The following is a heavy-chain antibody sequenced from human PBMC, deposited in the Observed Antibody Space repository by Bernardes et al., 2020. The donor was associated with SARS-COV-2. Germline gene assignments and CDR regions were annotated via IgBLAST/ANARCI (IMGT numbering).Heavy chain of an antibody. D-gene: IGHD3-22*01. J-gene: IGHJ2*01. V-gene: IGHV1-3*01. CDR2: INAGHGNT. CDR1: GYTFTSYA. Sequence: ASVKVSCKASGYTFTSYAMHWVRQAPGQRLAWMGWINAGHGNTKYSQMFQGRVTITRDTSASTAYMELSSLRSEDTAVYYRAGAAGGYYYDGYYDPWGLGTLVNVSS. CDR3: AGAAGGYYYDGYYDP.